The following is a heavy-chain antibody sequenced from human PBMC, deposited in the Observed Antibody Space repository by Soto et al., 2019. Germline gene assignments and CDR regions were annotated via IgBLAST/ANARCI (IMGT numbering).Heavy chain of an antibody. CDR3: ARDLGQQLFDY. CDR1: GYTFTSYG. V-gene: IGHV1-18*01. J-gene: IGHJ4*02. Sequence: QVQLVQSGAEVKKPGASVKVSCKASGYTFTSYGISWVRQAPGQGLEWVGWISAYNGNKKYAQKLQGRVSMTTDTPTSTAYMEVRSLRSDDTAVYYCARDLGQQLFDYWGQGTLVTVSS. D-gene: IGHD6-13*01. CDR2: ISAYNGNK.